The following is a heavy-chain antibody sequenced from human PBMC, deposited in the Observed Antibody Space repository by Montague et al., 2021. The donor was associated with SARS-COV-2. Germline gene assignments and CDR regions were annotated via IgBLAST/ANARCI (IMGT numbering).Heavy chain of an antibody. D-gene: IGHD1-26*01. J-gene: IGHJ4*02. CDR1: GGSFSGNY. CDR3: ARGRYGGAAY. V-gene: IGHV4-34*01. Sequence: SETLSLTCAVYGGSFSGNYWSWIRQPPGKGPEWIGEINPSGGTNYNQSLESRVTISADTSTKQFSLEFRSVSAADTDVYYCARGRYGGAAYWGQGTLVTVTS. CDR2: INPSGGT.